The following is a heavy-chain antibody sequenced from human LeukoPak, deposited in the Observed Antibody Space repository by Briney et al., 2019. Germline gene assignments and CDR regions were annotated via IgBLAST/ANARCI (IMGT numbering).Heavy chain of an antibody. CDR2: IYSGGST. CDR1: GFTVSRNY. D-gene: IGHD3-22*01. J-gene: IGHJ4*02. V-gene: IGHV3-53*04. Sequence: PGGSLRLSCAASGFTVSRNYMSWVRKAPGKGLEWVSVIYSGGSTYYADSVKGRFTISRHNSKNTLYLQMNSLRAEDTAVYYCARSDYYDSSGGPLDYWGQGTLVTVSS. CDR3: ARSDYYDSSGGPLDY.